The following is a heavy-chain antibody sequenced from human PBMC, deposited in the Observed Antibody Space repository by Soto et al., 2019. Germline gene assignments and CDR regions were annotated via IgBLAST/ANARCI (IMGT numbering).Heavy chain of an antibody. V-gene: IGHV1-18*01. CDR3: ARGRYGDY. CDR1: GYDFTTYG. Sequence: QVHLVQSGAEVKKHGASVKVSCKGSGYDFTTYGITWLRQAPGQGLEWMAWISAHNGNTDYAQKLQGRVTVTRDTSTSTAYMELRSLRSDDTAVYYCARGRYGDYWGQGALVTVSS. CDR2: ISAHNGNT. D-gene: IGHD1-1*01. J-gene: IGHJ4*02.